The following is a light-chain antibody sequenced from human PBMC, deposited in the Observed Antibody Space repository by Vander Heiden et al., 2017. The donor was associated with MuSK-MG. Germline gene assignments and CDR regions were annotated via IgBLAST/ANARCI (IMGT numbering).Light chain of an antibody. V-gene: IGKV2-28*01. CDR1: QSLLHSDGFTY. Sequence: VMIQSQSSLPVTPGDPASISCWSSQSLLHSDGFTYSSWYLHKPGQLLQVLSSLGSDRTSRVPDCSGSGGSGAVFTPNISRVQDEDVGVYYYKHTHHSPYTFGGGTKVEIK. CDR3: KHTHHSPYT. CDR2: LGS. J-gene: IGKJ4*01.